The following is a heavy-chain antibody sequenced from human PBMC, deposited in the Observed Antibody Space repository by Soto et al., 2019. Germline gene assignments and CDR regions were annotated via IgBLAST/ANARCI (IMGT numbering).Heavy chain of an antibody. V-gene: IGHV3-49*04. Sequence: PGGSLRLSCTASGFTFGYYAMSWVRQSPGKGLEWVGFIRSKAYGGTTEYAASVKGRFTISRDDSKSIAYLQMNSLKTEDTAVYYCTREYYDFWSGYPPGGFDYWGQGTLVTVSS. CDR2: IRSKAYGGTT. CDR3: TREYYDFWSGYPPGGFDY. D-gene: IGHD3-3*01. CDR1: GFTFGYYA. J-gene: IGHJ4*02.